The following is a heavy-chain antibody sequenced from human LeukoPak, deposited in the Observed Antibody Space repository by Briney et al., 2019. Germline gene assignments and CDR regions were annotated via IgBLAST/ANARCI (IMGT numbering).Heavy chain of an antibody. CDR3: AKNNILTGYDLYYFDY. V-gene: IGHV3-23*01. CDR1: GFTFSSYA. Sequence: GASLRLSCAASGFTFSSYAMSWVRQAPGKGLEWVSAISGSGGSTYYADSVKGRFTISRDNSKNTLYLQMNSLRAEDTAVYYCAKNNILTGYDLYYFDYWGQGTLVTVSS. D-gene: IGHD3-9*01. CDR2: ISGSGGST. J-gene: IGHJ4*02.